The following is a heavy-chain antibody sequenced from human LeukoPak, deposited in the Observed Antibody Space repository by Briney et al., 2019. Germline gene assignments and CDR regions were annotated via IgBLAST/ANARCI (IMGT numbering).Heavy chain of an antibody. D-gene: IGHD3-3*01. Sequence: SETLSLTCTVSGGSLSSYYWSWVRQPPGKGGEWMGYIYYSGSTNYNPSLKSRLPISLDTSNNQFSLKLSSVTAADTAVYYCARGGAFTIFGVFTPVRLDPLGQGTLVTVSS. J-gene: IGHJ5*02. V-gene: IGHV4-59*01. CDR3: ARGGAFTIFGVFTPVRLDP. CDR1: GGSLSSYY. CDR2: IYYSGST.